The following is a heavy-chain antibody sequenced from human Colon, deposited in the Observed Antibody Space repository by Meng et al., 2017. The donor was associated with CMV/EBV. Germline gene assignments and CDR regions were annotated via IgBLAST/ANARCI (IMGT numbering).Heavy chain of an antibody. D-gene: IGHD3-3*01. CDR1: GFTLSSYV. J-gene: IGHJ4*02. CDR2: ISSDGSNK. Sequence: GESLKISCAASGFTLSSYVMHWVRQAPGKGLEFVAVISSDGSNKYYAASVKGRFTISRDNSKNTLYLQLDSLRPEDTAVYYCARPYNSVDFWNGYSYYLDYWGQGVLVTSPQ. V-gene: IGHV3-30-3*01. CDR3: ARPYNSVDFWNGYSYYLDY.